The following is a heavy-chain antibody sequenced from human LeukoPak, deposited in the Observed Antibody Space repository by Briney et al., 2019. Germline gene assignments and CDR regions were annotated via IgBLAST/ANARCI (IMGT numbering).Heavy chain of an antibody. CDR3: ARGGWWEDAFDI. CDR2: ISSSSSYI. J-gene: IGHJ3*02. CDR1: GFTFSSYS. V-gene: IGHV3-21*01. Sequence: GGSLRLSCAASGFTFSSYSMNWVRQAPGKGLEWVSSISSSSSYIYYADSVKGRFTISRDNAKNSLYLQMNSLRAEDTAVYYCARGGWWEDAFDIWGQGTMVTVSS. D-gene: IGHD1-26*01.